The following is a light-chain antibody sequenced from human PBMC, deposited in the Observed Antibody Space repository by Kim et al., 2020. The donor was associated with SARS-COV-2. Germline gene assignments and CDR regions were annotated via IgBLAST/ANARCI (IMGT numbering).Light chain of an antibody. J-gene: IGKJ4*01. Sequence: VSPGESATRSCRASQSAESKLAWYQQRPGQAPRLLIFGASTRATDIPARFSGSGSGTEFTLTITSLQSEDSAIYYCQQYNNWPLTFGGGTKVDIK. CDR2: GAS. CDR1: QSAESK. CDR3: QQYNNWPLT. V-gene: IGKV3-15*01.